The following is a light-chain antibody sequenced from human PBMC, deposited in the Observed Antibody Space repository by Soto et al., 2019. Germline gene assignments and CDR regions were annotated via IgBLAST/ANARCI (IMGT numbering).Light chain of an antibody. Sequence: QTVVTQEPSFSVSPGGTVTLTCRLTSGSVSTSNYPSWHQQTPGQAPRTLIYSTTTRSSGVPDRFSGSILGNRAALTITGAQADDESDYYCVLYMGSGISVFGGGTKLTVL. CDR2: STT. J-gene: IGLJ2*01. CDR3: VLYMGSGISV. CDR1: SGSVSTSNY. V-gene: IGLV8-61*01.